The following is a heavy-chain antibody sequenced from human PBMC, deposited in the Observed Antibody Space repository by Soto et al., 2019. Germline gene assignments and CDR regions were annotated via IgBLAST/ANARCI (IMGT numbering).Heavy chain of an antibody. D-gene: IGHD3-22*01. CDR2: IYSGGTT. CDR3: ASNGDSSEDRGWFDP. V-gene: IGHV3-66*01. J-gene: IGHJ5*02. CDR1: GFTVSSNY. Sequence: EVQLVESGGGLVQPGGSLRLSCAASGFTVSSNYMSWVRQAPGKGLEWVSVIYSGGTTYYADSVKGRFTISSDNSKNTLYRQMNSLRAEDTAVYYCASNGDSSEDRGWFDPWGQGTMVTVSS.